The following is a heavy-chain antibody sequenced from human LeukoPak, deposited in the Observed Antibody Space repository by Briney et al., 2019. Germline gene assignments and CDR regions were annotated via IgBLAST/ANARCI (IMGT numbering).Heavy chain of an antibody. CDR1: GYTFTGYY. Sequence: RASVKVSCKASGYTFTGYYMHWVRQAPGQGLEWMGWINPNSGGTNYAQKFQGRVTMTRDTSISTAYMELSRLRSDDTAVYYCARGIYGGNSPLVDYWGQGTLVTVSS. D-gene: IGHD4-23*01. CDR2: INPNSGGT. CDR3: ARGIYGGNSPLVDY. V-gene: IGHV1-2*02. J-gene: IGHJ4*02.